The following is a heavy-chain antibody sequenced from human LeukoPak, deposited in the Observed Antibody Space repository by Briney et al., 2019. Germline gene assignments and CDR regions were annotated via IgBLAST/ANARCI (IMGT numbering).Heavy chain of an antibody. V-gene: IGHV3-23*01. CDR2: ISDSGGST. D-gene: IGHD1-26*01. J-gene: IGHJ4*02. CDR1: GFTFSSYA. Sequence: PGGSLRLSCAASGFTFSSYAMSWVRQAPGKGLEWVSAISDSGGSTYYADSVKGRFTISRDNSKNTLYLQMNSLRAEDTAVYYCAKSLRGSYHIDYWGQGILVTVSS. CDR3: AKSLRGSYHIDY.